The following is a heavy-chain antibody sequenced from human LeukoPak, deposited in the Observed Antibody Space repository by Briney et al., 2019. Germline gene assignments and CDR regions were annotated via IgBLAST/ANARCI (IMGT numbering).Heavy chain of an antibody. CDR1: GYTFTTYY. Sequence: ASVKVSCKASGYTFTTYYVHWVRQAPVQGREWMGFINPSGGSTSYAQKFQGRVTMTRVTSTRTVYMELSSLRYEDTAVYYCARNVDSGLDYWGPGTLVTVSS. CDR2: INPSGGST. D-gene: IGHD3-10*01. CDR3: ARNVDSGLDY. J-gene: IGHJ4*02. V-gene: IGHV1-46*03.